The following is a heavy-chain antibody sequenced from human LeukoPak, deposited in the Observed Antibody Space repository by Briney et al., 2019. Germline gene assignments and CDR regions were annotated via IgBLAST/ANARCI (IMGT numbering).Heavy chain of an antibody. Sequence: GGSLRLSCAASGFTFNSYAMQWVRQAPGKGLEFVSVISSDGDSTYYADSVKGRFIISRDNSKNTLYLQMGSLRAEDTAVYYCASILLGAFDYWGQGTLVTVSS. CDR2: ISSDGDST. CDR3: ASILLGAFDY. J-gene: IGHJ4*02. D-gene: IGHD1-26*01. CDR1: GFTFNSYA. V-gene: IGHV3-64*02.